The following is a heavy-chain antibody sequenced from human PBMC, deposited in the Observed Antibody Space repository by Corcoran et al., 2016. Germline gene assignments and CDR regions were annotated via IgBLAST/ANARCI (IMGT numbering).Heavy chain of an antibody. CDR3: ARPSRGYYYGMDV. CDR1: GGSISSRNYF. D-gene: IGHD3-10*01. CDR2: IYSSGST. Sequence: QLQLQESGPGLVKPSETLSLTCTVSGGSISSRNYFWGWIRRPPGKGLEWIGSIYSSGSTYYNPSLKGRVAISVDTSKNQFSLTLSSVTAADTAVYYCARPSRGYYYGMDVWGQGTTVTVSS. V-gene: IGHV4-39*07. J-gene: IGHJ6*02.